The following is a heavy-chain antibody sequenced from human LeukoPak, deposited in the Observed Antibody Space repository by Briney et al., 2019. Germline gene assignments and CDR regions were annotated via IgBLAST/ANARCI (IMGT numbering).Heavy chain of an antibody. CDR1: GGSFSGYY. CDR2: INHSGST. J-gene: IGHJ2*01. Sequence: PSETPSLTCAVYGGSFSGYYWSWIRQPPGKGLEWIGEINHSGSTNYNPSLKSRVTISVDTSKKQFSLKLSSVTAADTAVYYCAREVAGRYFDLWGRGTLVTVSS. V-gene: IGHV4-34*01. CDR3: AREVAGRYFDL. D-gene: IGHD2-15*01.